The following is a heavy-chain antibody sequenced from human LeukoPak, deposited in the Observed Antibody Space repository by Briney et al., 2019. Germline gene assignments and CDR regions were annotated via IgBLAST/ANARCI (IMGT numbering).Heavy chain of an antibody. V-gene: IGHV4-4*02. J-gene: IGHJ4*02. CDR2: IYHSGST. Sequence: SETLSLTCAVSGGSISSSNWWSWVRQPPGKGLEWIGEIYHSGSTNYNPSLKSRVTISVDTSKNQFSLKLSSVTAADTAVYYCARGGEVVVVPAALYYFDYWGQGTLVTVSS. CDR3: ARGGEVVVVPAALYYFDY. CDR1: GGSISSSNW. D-gene: IGHD2-2*01.